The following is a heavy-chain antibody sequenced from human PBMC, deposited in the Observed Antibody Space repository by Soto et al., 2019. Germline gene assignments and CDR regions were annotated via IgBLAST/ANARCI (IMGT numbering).Heavy chain of an antibody. Sequence: QITVKEAGPTLVKPPQTLTLTCTFSGFSLSTSGVGVGWIRQPPGKALEWLALIYWDDDKRYSPSLKSRLTITKDTSKNQVVLTMPSMDPVDTATYYCAHRPYDSSGTGYFDLWGRGTMVTVSS. V-gene: IGHV2-5*02. CDR1: GFSLSTSGVG. CDR2: IYWDDDK. D-gene: IGHD3-22*01. J-gene: IGHJ2*01. CDR3: AHRPYDSSGTGYFDL.